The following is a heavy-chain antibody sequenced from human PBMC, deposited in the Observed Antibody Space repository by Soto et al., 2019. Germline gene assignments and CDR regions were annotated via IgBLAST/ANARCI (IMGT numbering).Heavy chain of an antibody. V-gene: IGHV1-46*01. Sequence: ASVKVSCKASGGTFSSYNMHWVRQAPGQGLEWMGMINPSGGRTSYAQKFHDRVTMTTATSTNTVFLELRSLKSDDTAIYYCARDRLRGYDSSGFYSWGQGTMVTVSS. J-gene: IGHJ4*02. CDR3: ARDRLRGYDSSGFYS. CDR2: INPSGGRT. CDR1: GGTFSSYN. D-gene: IGHD3-22*01.